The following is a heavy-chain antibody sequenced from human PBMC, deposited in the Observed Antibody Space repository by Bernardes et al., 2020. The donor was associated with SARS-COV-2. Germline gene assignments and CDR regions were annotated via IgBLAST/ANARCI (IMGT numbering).Heavy chain of an antibody. Sequence: GGSLRLSCAASGFTFSSYAMSWVRQAPGKGLEWVSAISGSGGSTYYADSVKGRFTISRDNSKNTLYLQMNSLRAEDTAVYYCAKLTYSSGWRSGLNFDSGGSSLDYWGQGTLVTVSS. CDR3: AKLTYSSGWRSGLNFDSGGSSLDY. D-gene: IGHD6-19*01. CDR1: GFTFSSYA. CDR2: ISGSGGST. J-gene: IGHJ4*02. V-gene: IGHV3-23*01.